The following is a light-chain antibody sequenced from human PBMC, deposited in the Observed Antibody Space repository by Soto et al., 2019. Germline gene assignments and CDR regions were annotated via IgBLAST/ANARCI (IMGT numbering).Light chain of an antibody. V-gene: IGLV4-69*01. Sequence: QSVLTQSPSASASLGASVKLTCTLSSEHSNYAIAWSQQQPEKGPRYLMKLATDGSHTKGDGIPARFSGSSSGAERYLTISSLQSEDEADYYCQTLGTGGWVFGGGTKLTVL. CDR3: QTLGTGGWV. J-gene: IGLJ3*02. CDR1: SEHSNYA. CDR2: LATDGSH.